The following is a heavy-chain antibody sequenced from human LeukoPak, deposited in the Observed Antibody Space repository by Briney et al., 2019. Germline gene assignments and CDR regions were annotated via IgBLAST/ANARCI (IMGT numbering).Heavy chain of an antibody. J-gene: IGHJ6*03. CDR2: INNNGGST. V-gene: IGHV3-64*01. CDR1: GFTFSTYA. D-gene: IGHD1-26*01. Sequence: GGSLRLSCAASGFTFSTYAMHWVRQAPGKGLEYVSAINNNGGSTYYANSVKGRFTISRDNSKNTLFLRMGSLRAEDMAVYYCARGSGSYFYYYHMDVWGKGTTVTVSS. CDR3: ARGSGSYFYYYHMDV.